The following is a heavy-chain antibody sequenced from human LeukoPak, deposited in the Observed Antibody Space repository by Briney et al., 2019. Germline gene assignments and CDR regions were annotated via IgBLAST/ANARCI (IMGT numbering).Heavy chain of an antibody. CDR2: ISYDGNNK. J-gene: IGHJ4*02. CDR1: GFTFRSYP. V-gene: IGHV3-30-3*01. D-gene: IGHD6-13*01. Sequence: PGRSLRLSCAASGFTFRSYPIHWVRQAPGKGLEWVGVISYDGNNKFYADSVEGRFTISRDNSNNTLYLEMNTLRTEDTAVYYCAAWSSTFDYWGQGALVTVAS. CDR3: AAWSSTFDY.